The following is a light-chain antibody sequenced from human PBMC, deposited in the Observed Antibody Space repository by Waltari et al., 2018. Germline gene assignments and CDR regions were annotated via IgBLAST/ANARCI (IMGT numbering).Light chain of an antibody. CDR3: CSYAGSFYV. CDR1: SSDVGGYKY. J-gene: IGLJ1*01. V-gene: IGLV2-11*01. Sequence: QSALTQPRSVSGSPGTSVTISCPGTSSDVGGYKYFSWYQHHPGKAPKLMIYDVSKRPSGVPDRFSGSKSGNTASLTISGLQAEDEADYYCCSYAGSFYVFGTGTKVTVL. CDR2: DVS.